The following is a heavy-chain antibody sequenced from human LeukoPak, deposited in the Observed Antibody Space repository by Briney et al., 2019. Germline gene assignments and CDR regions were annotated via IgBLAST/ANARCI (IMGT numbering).Heavy chain of an antibody. CDR3: VRQFAS. V-gene: IGHV3-48*01. J-gene: IGHJ4*02. Sequence: GGSLRLSCAASGFTFCDHIMNWVRQLPGKRLEWVAYVSGSGSTVYYADSVKGRFTVSRDNGKSSLYLQMNSLRVEDTALYYCVRQFASWGQGTLVTVSS. CDR2: VSGSGSTV. CDR1: GFTFCDHI.